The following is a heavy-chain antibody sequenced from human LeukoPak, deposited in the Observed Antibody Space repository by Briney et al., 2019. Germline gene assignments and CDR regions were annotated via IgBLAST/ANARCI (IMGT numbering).Heavy chain of an antibody. D-gene: IGHD2-21*02. J-gene: IGHJ4*02. V-gene: IGHV3-7*01. CDR3: ARDDDRLLFGLLDY. CDR2: IKQDGSEK. Sequence: PGGSLRLSCAASGFTFSSYWMSWVRQAPGKGLEWVANIKQDGSEKYYVDSVKGRFTISRDNAKNSLYLQMNSLRAEDTAVYYCARDDDRLLFGLLDYWGQGTLVTVSS. CDR1: GFTFSSYW.